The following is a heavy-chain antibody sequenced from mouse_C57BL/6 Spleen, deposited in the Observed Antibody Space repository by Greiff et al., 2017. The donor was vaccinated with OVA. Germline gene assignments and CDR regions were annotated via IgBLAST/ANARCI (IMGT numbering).Heavy chain of an antibody. CDR3: AREGEFAY. CDR2: ISYDGSN. Sequence: EVQRVESGPGLVKPSQSLSLTCSVTGYSITSGYYWNWIRQFPGNKLEWMGYISYDGSNNYNPSLKNRISITRDTSKNQFFLKLNSVTTEDTATYYCAREGEFAYWGQGTLVTVSA. J-gene: IGHJ3*01. CDR1: GYSITSGYY. V-gene: IGHV3-6*01.